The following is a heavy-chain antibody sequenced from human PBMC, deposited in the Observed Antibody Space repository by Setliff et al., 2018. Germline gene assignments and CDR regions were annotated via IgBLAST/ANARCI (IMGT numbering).Heavy chain of an antibody. Sequence: SVKVSCKASGATFSSYGISWVRQAPGQGLEWMGGTIPMFGTTEYAQKFQGRLTIITDESTNTVNMELSSLRSEDTAVYYCARVGFRGVMSAYFDFWGQGTQVTVSS. CDR1: GATFSSYG. CDR3: ARVGFRGVMSAYFDF. CDR2: TIPMFGTT. V-gene: IGHV1-69*05. D-gene: IGHD3-10*01. J-gene: IGHJ4*02.